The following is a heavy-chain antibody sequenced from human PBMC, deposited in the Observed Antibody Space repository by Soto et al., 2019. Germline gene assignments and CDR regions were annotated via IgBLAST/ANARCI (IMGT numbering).Heavy chain of an antibody. CDR3: ATSPSGYDLYYVMDV. D-gene: IGHD5-12*01. CDR2: FDPEDGET. V-gene: IGHV1-24*01. CDR1: GYTLTELS. J-gene: IGHJ6*02. Sequence: ASVKVSCKVSGYTLTELSMHWVRQAPGKGLEWMGGFDPEDGETIYAQKFQGRVTMTEDTSTDTAYMELSSLRSEDTAVYYCATSPSGYDLYYVMDVWGQGTTFTVSS.